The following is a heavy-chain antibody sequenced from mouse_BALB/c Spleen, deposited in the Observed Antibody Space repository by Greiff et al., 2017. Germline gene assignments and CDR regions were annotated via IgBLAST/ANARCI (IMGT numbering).Heavy chain of an antibody. J-gene: IGHJ1*01. Sequence: QVQLQQSGAELARPGASVKMSCKASGYTFTSYTMHWVKQRPGQGLEWIGYINPSSGYTNYNQKFKDKATLTADKSSSTAYMQLSSLTSEDSAVYYCARTEKIYYDYDRYFDVWGAGTTVTVSS. CDR3: ARTEKIYYDYDRYFDV. V-gene: IGHV1-4*01. CDR1: GYTFTSYT. CDR2: INPSSGYT. D-gene: IGHD2-4*01.